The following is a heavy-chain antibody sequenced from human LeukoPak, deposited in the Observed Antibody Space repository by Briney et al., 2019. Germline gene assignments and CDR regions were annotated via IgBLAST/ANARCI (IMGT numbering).Heavy chain of an antibody. Sequence: GGSLRLSCAASGFTFSSYSMNWVRQAPGKGLEWVSYISSSSSTIYYADSVKGRFTISRDNAKNSLYLQMNSLRAEDTAVYYCAGDVPPIVVVPAANLYDYWGQGTLVTVSS. CDR3: AGDVPPIVVVPAANLYDY. CDR1: GFTFSSYS. V-gene: IGHV3-48*04. CDR2: ISSSSSTI. J-gene: IGHJ4*02. D-gene: IGHD2-2*01.